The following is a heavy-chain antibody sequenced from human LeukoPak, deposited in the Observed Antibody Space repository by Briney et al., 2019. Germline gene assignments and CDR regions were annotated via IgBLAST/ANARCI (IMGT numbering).Heavy chain of an antibody. Sequence: GRSLRLSCAASGFTFSSYGIHWVSQAPGKGLEWVAVISYDGSNKYYVDSVKGRFTISRDNSKNTLNLQMNSLRAEDTAVYYCAKMRTPTAHSGDAFDIWGQGTMVTVSS. J-gene: IGHJ3*02. CDR3: AKMRTPTAHSGDAFDI. CDR1: GFTFSSYG. V-gene: IGHV3-30*18. CDR2: ISYDGSNK. D-gene: IGHD4-17*01.